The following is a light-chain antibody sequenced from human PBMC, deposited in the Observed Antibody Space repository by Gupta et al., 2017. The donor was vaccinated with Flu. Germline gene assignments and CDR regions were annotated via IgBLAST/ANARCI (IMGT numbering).Light chain of an antibody. Sequence: IQMTQSPSSLSASVGDRVTITCRASRSISSYLNWYQQKPGRAPKLLIRGASSLQRGVPSRFSGSGSGTDFTLTISRRQPEDFATYYCQQSYDTLMYSFGQGTKMEIQ. CDR3: QQSYDTLMYS. J-gene: IGKJ2*03. CDR2: GAS. V-gene: IGKV1-39*01. CDR1: RSISSY.